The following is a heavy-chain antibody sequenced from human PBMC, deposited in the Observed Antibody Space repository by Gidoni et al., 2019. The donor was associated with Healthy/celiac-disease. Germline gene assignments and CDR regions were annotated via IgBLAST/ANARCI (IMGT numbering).Heavy chain of an antibody. Sequence: QVQLVESVGGVVQPGRSLRLSCAASGLTFSSYGMHWVRQAPGKGLEWVAVIWQDGSNKYYADSVKGRFTISRDNSKNTLYLQMNSLRAEDTAVYYCARDALSGFDYWGQGTLVTVSS. V-gene: IGHV3-33*01. CDR2: IWQDGSNK. CDR3: ARDALSGFDY. CDR1: GLTFSSYG. D-gene: IGHD2-8*02. J-gene: IGHJ4*02.